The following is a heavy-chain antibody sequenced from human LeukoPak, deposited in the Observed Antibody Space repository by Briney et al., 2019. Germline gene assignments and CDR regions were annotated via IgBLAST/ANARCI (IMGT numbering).Heavy chain of an antibody. V-gene: IGHV3-74*01. CDR1: GFTFSSYW. J-gene: IGHJ5*02. D-gene: IGHD2-15*01. Sequence: GGSLRLSCAASGFTFSSYWMHWVRQAPGKGLVWVSRINSDGSSTSYADSVKGRFTISRDNAKNTLYLQMNSLRAEDTAVYYCASGGGAVPANNWFDPWGQGTLVTVSS. CDR2: INSDGSST. CDR3: ASGGGAVPANNWFDP.